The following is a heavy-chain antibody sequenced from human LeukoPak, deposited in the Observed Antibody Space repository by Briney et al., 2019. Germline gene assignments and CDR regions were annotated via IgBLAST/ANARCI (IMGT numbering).Heavy chain of an antibody. Sequence: PGGSLRLSCAASGFTFSSYWMHWVRQAPGKGLVWVSRINSDGSSTSYADSVKGRFTISRDNAKNTLYLQMNSLRAEDTAVYYCARVSAAAGLFDYWGQGTLVTVSS. CDR3: ARVSAAAGLFDY. J-gene: IGHJ4*02. V-gene: IGHV3-74*01. CDR1: GFTFSSYW. CDR2: INSDGSST. D-gene: IGHD6-13*01.